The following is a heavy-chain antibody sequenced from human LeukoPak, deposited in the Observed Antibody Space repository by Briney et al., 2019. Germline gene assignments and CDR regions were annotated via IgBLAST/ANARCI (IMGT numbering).Heavy chain of an antibody. Sequence: PSETLSLTCTVSGGSVSSGSYYWSWIRQPPGKGLEWIGYIYYSGSTNYNPSLKSRVTISVDTSKNQFSLKLSSVTAADTAVYYCARGAGAVRGSWHDYWGQGTLVTVSS. D-gene: IGHD6-13*01. V-gene: IGHV4-61*01. J-gene: IGHJ4*02. CDR2: IYYSGST. CDR3: ARGAGAVRGSWHDY. CDR1: GGSVSSGSYY.